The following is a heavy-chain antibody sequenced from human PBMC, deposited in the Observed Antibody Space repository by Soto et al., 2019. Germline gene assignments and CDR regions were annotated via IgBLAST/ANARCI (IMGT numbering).Heavy chain of an antibody. D-gene: IGHD6-13*01. J-gene: IGHJ4*02. CDR1: GGSISSYY. CDR3: ARLIAASYFDY. CDR2: IYYSGST. Sequence: SETLSLTCTVSGGSISSYYWSWIRQPPGKGLEWIGYIYYSGSTNYNPSLKSRVTISVDTSKNQFSLKLSSVTAADTAVYYCARLIAASYFDYWGQGTLVTVSS. V-gene: IGHV4-59*08.